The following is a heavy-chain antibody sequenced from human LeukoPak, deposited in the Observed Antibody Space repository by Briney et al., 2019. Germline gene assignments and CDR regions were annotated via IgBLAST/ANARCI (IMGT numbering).Heavy chain of an antibody. CDR1: GGSISSSSYY. CDR3: ARHTPYGGSYYGSKLVSYYYYMDV. CDR2: IYYSGST. D-gene: IGHD1-26*01. Sequence: PSETLSLTCTVSGGSISSSSYYWGWIRQPPGKGLEWIGSIYYSGSTYYNPSLKSRVTISVDTSKNQFSLKLSSVTAADTAVYYCARHTPYGGSYYGSKLVSYYYYMDVWGKGTTVTVSS. J-gene: IGHJ6*03. V-gene: IGHV4-39*01.